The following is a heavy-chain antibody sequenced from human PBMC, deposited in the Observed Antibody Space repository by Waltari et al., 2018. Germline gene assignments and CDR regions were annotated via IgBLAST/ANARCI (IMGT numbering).Heavy chain of an antibody. J-gene: IGHJ4*02. CDR2: ISGYNGNT. CDR3: ARDKSGWSYQAIDY. V-gene: IGHV1-18*01. CDR1: GYPFTSYG. D-gene: IGHD1-26*01. Sequence: QVHLVQSGVGVRKPGPSVKVSGKTSGYPFTSYGLTWFRQAPGQGLEWMGWISGYNGNTNSAQKLQARVTMTTDTSTSTAHMELRDLSPDDTAVYYCARDKSGWSYQAIDYWGQGTLVTVSS.